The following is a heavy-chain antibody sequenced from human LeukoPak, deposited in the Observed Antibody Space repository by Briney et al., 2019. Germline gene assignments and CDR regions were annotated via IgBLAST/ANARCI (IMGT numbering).Heavy chain of an antibody. Sequence: GGALRLSCAASGFTIGPYAMHWVRQGPGRGLEWVSVIKADGSGTFYAGSVRGRFTTSRDNSKNSLYLQMNSLTSEDTALYYCATWAFYHNLDVWGQGTTVIVSS. CDR2: IKADGSGT. V-gene: IGHV3-43*02. CDR3: ATWAFYHNLDV. CDR1: GFTIGPYA. D-gene: IGHD2/OR15-2a*01. J-gene: IGHJ6*02.